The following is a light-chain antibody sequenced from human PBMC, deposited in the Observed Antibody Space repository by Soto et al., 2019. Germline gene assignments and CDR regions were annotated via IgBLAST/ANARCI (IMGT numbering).Light chain of an antibody. V-gene: IGKV3-11*01. J-gene: IGKJ2*01. CDR1: QSVSSY. CDR3: QQRSNWPPYT. CDR2: DAS. Sequence: EIVLTQSPATLSLSPGERATLSCRASQSVSSYVAWYQQKPGQAPRLLIDDASNRATGIPARFSGSGSGTDFTLTISSLEPEDFAVYYCQQRSNWPPYTFGQGTKLEIK.